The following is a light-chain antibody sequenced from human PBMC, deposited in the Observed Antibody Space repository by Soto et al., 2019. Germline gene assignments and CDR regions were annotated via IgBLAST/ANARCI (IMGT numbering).Light chain of an antibody. Sequence: QSVLTQPPSVSGAPGQRVTLSCTGSSSNIGAGYDVHWYQQLPGTAPKLLIYGNSNRPSGVPDRFSGSKSGTSASLAITGLQAEDEADYYCQSYDSSLGGSVFGGGTKLNVL. CDR3: QSYDSSLGGSV. J-gene: IGLJ2*01. V-gene: IGLV1-40*01. CDR2: GNS. CDR1: SSNIGAGYD.